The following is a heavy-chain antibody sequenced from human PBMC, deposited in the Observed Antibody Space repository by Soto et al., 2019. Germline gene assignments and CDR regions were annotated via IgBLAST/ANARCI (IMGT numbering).Heavy chain of an antibody. V-gene: IGHV3-30-3*01. D-gene: IGHD5-12*01. J-gene: IGHJ4*02. CDR1: GFTFSSYA. CDR3: ARDGRNSGYDKYYFDY. CDR2: ISYDGSNK. Sequence: SGGSLRLSCAASGFTFSSYAMHWVRQAPGKGLEWVAVISYDGSNKYYADSVKGRFTISRDNSKNTLYLQMNSLRAEDTAVYYCARDGRNSGYDKYYFDYWGQGTLVTVSS.